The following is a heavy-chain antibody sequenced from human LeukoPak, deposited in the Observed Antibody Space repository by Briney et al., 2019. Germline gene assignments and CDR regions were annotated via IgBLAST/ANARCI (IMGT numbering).Heavy chain of an antibody. CDR3: ARAAEGYYYDSSGYLLNFDY. CDR2: IIPIFGTA. D-gene: IGHD3-22*01. J-gene: IGHJ4*02. CDR1: GGTFSSFA. V-gene: IGHV1-69*01. Sequence: SVKVSCKASGGTFSSFAISWVRQAPGQGLEWMGGIIPIFGTANYAQKFQGRVTITADESTSTAYMELSSLRSEDTAMYYCARAAEGYYYDSSGYLLNFDYWGQGTLVTVSS.